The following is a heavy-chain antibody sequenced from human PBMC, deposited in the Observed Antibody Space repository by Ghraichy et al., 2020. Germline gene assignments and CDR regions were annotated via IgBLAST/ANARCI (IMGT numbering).Heavy chain of an antibody. D-gene: IGHD2-15*01. Sequence: GESLNISCAASGFTFSSYAMSWVRQAPGKGLEWVSAISGSGGSTYYADSVKGRFTISRDNSKNTLYLQMNSLRAEDTAVYYCAKTLTATRYFQHWGQGTLVTVSS. CDR2: ISGSGGST. V-gene: IGHV3-23*01. J-gene: IGHJ1*01. CDR1: GFTFSSYA. CDR3: AKTLTATRYFQH.